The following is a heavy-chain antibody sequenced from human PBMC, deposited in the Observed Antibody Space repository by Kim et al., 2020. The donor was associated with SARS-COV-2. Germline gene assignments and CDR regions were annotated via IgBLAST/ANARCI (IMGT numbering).Heavy chain of an antibody. J-gene: IGHJ5*02. V-gene: IGHV1-69*06. CDR3: ARQGKRRIAATWGWFDP. D-gene: IGHD6-13*01. CDR2: IIPIFGTA. Sequence: SVKVSCKASGGTFSSYAISWVRQAPGQGLEWMGGIIPIFGTANYAQKFQGRVTITADKSTSTAYMELSSLRSEDTAVYYCARQGKRRIAATWGWFDPWGQGTLVTVSS. CDR1: GGTFSSYA.